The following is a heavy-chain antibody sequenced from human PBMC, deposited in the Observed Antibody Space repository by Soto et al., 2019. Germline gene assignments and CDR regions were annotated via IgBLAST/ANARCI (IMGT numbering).Heavy chain of an antibody. CDR2: MSGSGGST. J-gene: IGHJ5*02. CDR3: AQDEQGFFDP. CDR1: GFTFSSYA. V-gene: IGHV3-23*01. Sequence: GGSLRLSCSASGFTFSSYAMSGVRQAPGKGREWVSAMSGSGGSTYYADSVKGRFTIYRDNSKNTLYLKMNSLRAEDTAVYYCAQDEQGFFDPWCQGTLVTVSS.